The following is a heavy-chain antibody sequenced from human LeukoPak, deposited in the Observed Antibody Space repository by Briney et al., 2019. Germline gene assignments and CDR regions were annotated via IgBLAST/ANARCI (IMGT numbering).Heavy chain of an antibody. CDR3: ARHYDILTGAPNRFDP. D-gene: IGHD3-9*01. CDR1: GYSFTSYW. CDR2: IYPGDSDT. Sequence: GESLKISCRGSGYSFTSYWIGWVRQMPGKGLEWMGIIYPGDSDTRYSPSFQGQVTISADKSISTAYLQWSSLKASDTAMYYCARHYDILTGAPNRFDPWGQGTLVTVSS. J-gene: IGHJ5*02. V-gene: IGHV5-51*01.